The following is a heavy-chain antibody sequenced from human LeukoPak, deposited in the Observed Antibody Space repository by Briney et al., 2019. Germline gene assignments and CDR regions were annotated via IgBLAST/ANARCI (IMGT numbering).Heavy chain of an antibody. CDR1: GYTFTGYY. D-gene: IGHD2-2*01. CDR3: AISYQLGLGYMDV. Sequence: ASVKVSCKAPGYTFTGYYMHWVRQALGQGLEWMGWINPNSGGTNYAQKFQGRVTMTRDTSISTAYMELSRLRSDDTAVYYCAISYQLGLGYMDVWGKGTTVTVSS. CDR2: INPNSGGT. V-gene: IGHV1-2*02. J-gene: IGHJ6*03.